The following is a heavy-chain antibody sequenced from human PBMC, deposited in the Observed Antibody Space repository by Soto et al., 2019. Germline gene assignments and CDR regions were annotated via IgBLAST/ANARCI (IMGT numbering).Heavy chain of an antibody. V-gene: IGHV3-23*01. Sequence: GGSLRLSCAASGFTFSIYAMSWVRQAPGKGLEWVSAISGSGGSTYYADSVKGRFTISRDNSKNTLYLQMNSLRAEDTAVYYCGKEGPKYDSSGYYLAQYFQHWGQGTLVTVSS. CDR1: GFTFSIYA. CDR3: GKEGPKYDSSGYYLAQYFQH. J-gene: IGHJ1*01. CDR2: ISGSGGST. D-gene: IGHD3-22*01.